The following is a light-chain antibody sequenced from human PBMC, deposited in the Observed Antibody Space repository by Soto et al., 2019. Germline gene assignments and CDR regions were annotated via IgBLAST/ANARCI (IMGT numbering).Light chain of an antibody. CDR3: TSYTTSSTGV. CDR2: EVS. CDR1: SSDGGAYDF. J-gene: IGLJ1*01. V-gene: IGLV2-14*03. Sequence: QSALAQPPSVSGSPGQSITISCTGTSSDGGAYDFVSWYQQHPDKAPKLMIFEVSNRPSGVSDRFSGSKSGNTATLTISGLDAEDDDDYCCTSYTTSSTGVFGTGTKLTVL.